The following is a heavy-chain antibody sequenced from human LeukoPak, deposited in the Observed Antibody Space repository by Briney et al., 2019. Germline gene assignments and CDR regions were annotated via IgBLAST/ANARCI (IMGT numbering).Heavy chain of an antibody. Sequence: ASVTVSFTASGYTFTVYFMHWVRQAPGQGLGWMGWINPNSGGTNYAQKFQGRVTMTRDTSISTAYMELSRLRSDDTAVYYCARELNYDSSGYYFDYWGQGTLVTVSS. CDR3: ARELNYDSSGYYFDY. V-gene: IGHV1-2*02. CDR1: GYTFTVYF. CDR2: INPNSGGT. J-gene: IGHJ4*02. D-gene: IGHD3-22*01.